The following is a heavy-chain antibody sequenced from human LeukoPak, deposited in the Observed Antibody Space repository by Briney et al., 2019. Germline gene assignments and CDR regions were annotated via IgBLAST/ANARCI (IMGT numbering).Heavy chain of an antibody. J-gene: IGHJ4*02. CDR2: IWYDGSNK. CDR3: ARARTTRGFDY. Sequence: TGGSPRLSCAASGFTFNSYGIHWVRQAPGKGLEWVAFIWYDGSNKYYADSVKGRFTISRDNSKNTLYLQMNSLRVEDTAVYYCARARTTRGFDYWGQGTLVTVSS. V-gene: IGHV3-33*01. CDR1: GFTFNSYG. D-gene: IGHD4-17*01.